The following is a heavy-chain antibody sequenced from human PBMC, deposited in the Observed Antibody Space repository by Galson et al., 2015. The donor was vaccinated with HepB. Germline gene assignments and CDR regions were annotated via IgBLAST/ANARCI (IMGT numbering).Heavy chain of an antibody. CDR1: GFTFDDYG. CDR3: ARSRGYSYGTYFDY. D-gene: IGHD5-18*01. V-gene: IGHV3-20*04. Sequence: SLRLSCAASGFTFDDYGMNWVRQVPGKGLEWVSGTNWNGGSTGYADSVQGRFTISRDNAKSSLYLQMNTLRAEDAALYYCARSRGYSYGTYFDYWGQGTLVTVSS. CDR2: TNWNGGST. J-gene: IGHJ4*02.